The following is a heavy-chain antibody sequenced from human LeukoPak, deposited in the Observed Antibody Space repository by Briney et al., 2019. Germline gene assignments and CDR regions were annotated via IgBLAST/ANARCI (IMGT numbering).Heavy chain of an antibody. CDR2: IYHSGST. J-gene: IGHJ5*02. D-gene: IGHD3-22*01. V-gene: IGHV4-38-2*02. Sequence: SETLSLTCTVSGYSISSGYYWGWIRQPPGKGLEWIGSIYHSGSTYYNPSLKSRVTISVDTSKNQFSLKLSSVTAADTAVYYCARDLGDYYDSSGYNTPWGQGTLVTVSS. CDR3: ARDLGDYYDSSGYNTP. CDR1: GYSISSGYY.